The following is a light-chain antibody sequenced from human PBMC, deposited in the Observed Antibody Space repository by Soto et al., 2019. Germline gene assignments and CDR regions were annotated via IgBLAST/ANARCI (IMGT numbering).Light chain of an antibody. Sequence: DIVMTQSPDSLSVSLGERATVNFKSSQSVLYSSNNKNYLAWYQQKPGQPPKLVIYWASTRESGVPDRFSGSGSGTDFTLTVSSLQAEDVAVYYCQQYYTTPITFGQGTRLEI. CDR1: QSVLYSSNNKNY. V-gene: IGKV4-1*01. CDR3: QQYYTTPIT. CDR2: WAS. J-gene: IGKJ5*01.